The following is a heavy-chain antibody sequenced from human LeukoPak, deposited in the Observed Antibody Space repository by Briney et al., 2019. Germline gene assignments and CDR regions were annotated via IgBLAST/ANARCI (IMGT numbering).Heavy chain of an antibody. CDR2: TYYSGST. D-gene: IGHD3-10*01. J-gene: IGHJ4*02. Sequence: SETLSLTCTVSGGSISSYYWSWIRQPPGKGLEWIGYTYYSGSTNYNPSLKSRVTISVDTSKNQFSLKLSSVTAADTAVYYCASGMVWFGESPFDYWGQGTLVTVSS. V-gene: IGHV4-59*08. CDR3: ASGMVWFGESPFDY. CDR1: GGSISSYY.